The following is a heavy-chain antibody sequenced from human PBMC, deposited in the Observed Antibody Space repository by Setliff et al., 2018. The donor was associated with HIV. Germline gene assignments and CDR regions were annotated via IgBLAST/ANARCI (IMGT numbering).Heavy chain of an antibody. CDR1: GFSLSTNGVG. V-gene: IGHV2-5*02. CDR2: IYWDDDK. D-gene: IGHD2-15*01. CDR3: AHGRGVGGCAFDI. Sequence: GSGPTLVNPTQTLTLTCTFSGFSLSTNGVGVGWIRQPPGKALEWLARIYWDDDKRYSPSLRSRLTITKDTSRSRLVLTMTNMDPMDTATFYCAHGRGVGGCAFDIWGPWTMVTVSS. J-gene: IGHJ3*02.